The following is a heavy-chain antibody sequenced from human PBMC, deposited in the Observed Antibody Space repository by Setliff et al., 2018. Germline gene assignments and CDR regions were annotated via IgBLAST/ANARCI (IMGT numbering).Heavy chain of an antibody. D-gene: IGHD3-22*01. J-gene: IGHJ4*02. Sequence: ASVKVSCKVSGYTLTELSMHWVRQAPGKGLEWMGGFDPEDGETIYAQKFQGRVTMTEDTSTDTAYMELSSLRSEDTAVYFCARAPAYVGNLMVVVTTEGYYFDSWGQGTLVTVSS. CDR1: GYTLTELS. V-gene: IGHV1-24*01. CDR3: ARAPAYVGNLMVVVTTEGYYFDS. CDR2: FDPEDGET.